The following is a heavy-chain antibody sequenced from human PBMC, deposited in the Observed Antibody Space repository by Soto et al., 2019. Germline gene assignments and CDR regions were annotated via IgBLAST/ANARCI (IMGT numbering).Heavy chain of an antibody. D-gene: IGHD6-19*01. CDR3: AKVRRDSSGWYRGAFDI. V-gene: IGHV3-23*01. J-gene: IGHJ3*02. CDR1: GFTFSSYA. Sequence: GGSLRLSCAASGFTFSSYAMSWVRQAPGKGLEWVSAISGSGGSTYYADSVKGRFTISRDNSKNTLYLQMNSLRAEDTAVYYCAKVRRDSSGWYRGAFDIWGQGTMVTVS. CDR2: ISGSGGST.